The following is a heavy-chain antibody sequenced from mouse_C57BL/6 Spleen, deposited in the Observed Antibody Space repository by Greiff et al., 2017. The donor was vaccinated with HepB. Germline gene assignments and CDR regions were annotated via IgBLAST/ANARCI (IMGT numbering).Heavy chain of an antibody. CDR1: EYEFPSHD. CDR3: ARQRDYDGDWYFDV. CDR2: INSDGGST. J-gene: IGHJ1*03. D-gene: IGHD2-4*01. V-gene: IGHV5-2*01. Sequence: EVQRVESGGGLVQPGESLKLSCESNEYEFPSHDMSWVRKTPEKRLELVAAINSDGGSTYYPDTMERRFIISRDNTKKTLYLQMSSLRSEDTALYYCARQRDYDGDWYFDVWGTGTTVTVSS.